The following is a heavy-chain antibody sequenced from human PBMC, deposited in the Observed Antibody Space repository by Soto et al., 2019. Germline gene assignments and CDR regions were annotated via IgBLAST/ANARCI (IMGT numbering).Heavy chain of an antibody. CDR2: IYYSGST. J-gene: IGHJ5*02. CDR1: GGSISSGDYY. V-gene: IGHV4-30-4*01. Sequence: SETLSLTCTVSGGSISSGDYYWSWIRQPPGKGLEWIGYIYYSGSTYYNPSLKSRVTISVDTSKNQFSLKLSSVTAADTAVYYCASERPDGSRLDPWGQGALVTVSS. D-gene: IGHD6-13*01. CDR3: ASERPDGSRLDP.